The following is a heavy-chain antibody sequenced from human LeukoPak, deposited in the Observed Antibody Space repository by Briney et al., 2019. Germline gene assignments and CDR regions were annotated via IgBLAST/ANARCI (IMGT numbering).Heavy chain of an antibody. CDR2: INHSGST. V-gene: IGHV4-34*01. Sequence: SGTLSLTCAVYGGSFSGYYWSWIRQPPGKGLEWIGEINHSGSTNYNPSLKSRVTISVDTSKNQFSLKLSSVTAADTAVYYCARGNSGYDFPPRYFDYWGQGTLVTVSS. D-gene: IGHD5-12*01. J-gene: IGHJ4*02. CDR3: ARGNSGYDFPPRYFDY. CDR1: GGSFSGYY.